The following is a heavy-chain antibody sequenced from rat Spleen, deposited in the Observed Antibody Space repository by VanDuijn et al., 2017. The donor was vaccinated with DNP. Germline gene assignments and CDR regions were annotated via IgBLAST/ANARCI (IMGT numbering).Heavy chain of an antibody. CDR2: MSSGGNT. CDR1: GFSLTSYT. D-gene: IGHD1-4*01. CDR3: NRNEFGQPGVY. V-gene: IGHV2-6*01. Sequence: QVQLKESGPGLVQPSQTLSLTCTVSGFSLTSYTVSWVRQPPGEGLEWIAAMSSGGNTYYNSALKSRLSVSRDTSKSQVFLKMNSPQTEDTGIYYCNRNEFGQPGVYWGQGVMVTVSS. J-gene: IGHJ2*01.